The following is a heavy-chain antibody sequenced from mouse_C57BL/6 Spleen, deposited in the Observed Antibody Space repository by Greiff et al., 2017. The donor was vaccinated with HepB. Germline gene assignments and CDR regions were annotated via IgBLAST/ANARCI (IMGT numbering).Heavy chain of an antibody. CDR1: GYTFTSYW. Sequence: QVQLQQPGAELVRPGTSVKLSCKASGYTFTSYWMHWVKQRPGQGLEWIGVIDPSDSYTNYNQKFKGKATLTVDTSSSTAYMQLSSLTSEDSAVYYCARGGGGNLFDYWGKGTTLTFSS. CDR2: IDPSDSYT. D-gene: IGHD1-1*02. V-gene: IGHV1-59*01. CDR3: ARGGGGNLFDY. J-gene: IGHJ2*01.